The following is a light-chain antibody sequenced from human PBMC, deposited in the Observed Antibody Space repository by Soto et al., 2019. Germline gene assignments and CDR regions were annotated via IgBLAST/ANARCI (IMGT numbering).Light chain of an antibody. CDR3: QQADTFPIT. J-gene: IGKJ5*01. V-gene: IGKV1D-12*01. Sequence: DIQMTQSPSSVSASVGDRVTITCRASQGISRSLAWYQQKPGKAPKLLIYAASSLQSGVPSRFSGSGFGTDFTLTISSLQPEDSAIYYCQQADTFPITFGQGTQLEIK. CDR1: QGISRS. CDR2: AAS.